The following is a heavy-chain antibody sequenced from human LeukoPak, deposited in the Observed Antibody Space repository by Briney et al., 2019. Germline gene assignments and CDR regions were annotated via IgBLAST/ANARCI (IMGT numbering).Heavy chain of an antibody. Sequence: GGSLRLSCAASGFTFSSYSMNWVRQAPGKGLEWVSSISSSSSYIYYADSVKGRFTISRDNAKNSLYLQMNSLRAEDTAVYFCAKCVDYYDVGGYYYNNCFDYWGQGTLVTVSS. J-gene: IGHJ4*02. CDR1: GFTFSSYS. V-gene: IGHV3-21*04. CDR3: AKCVDYYDVGGYYYNNCFDY. CDR2: ISSSSSYI. D-gene: IGHD3-22*01.